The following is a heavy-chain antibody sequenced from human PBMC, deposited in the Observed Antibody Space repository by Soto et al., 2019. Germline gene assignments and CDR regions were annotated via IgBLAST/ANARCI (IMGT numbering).Heavy chain of an antibody. Sequence: QVQLVESGGGVVQPGRSLRLSCAASGFTFSSYGMHWVRQAPGKGLEWVAVISYDGSNKYYADSVKGRFTISRDNSKNTLYLQLNSLRAEDKAVYYCASLLPAAIDGLSLARNGMDVWGQGTTVTVSS. CDR1: GFTFSSYG. J-gene: IGHJ6*02. V-gene: IGHV3-30*03. D-gene: IGHD2-2*01. CDR3: ASLLPAAIDGLSLARNGMDV. CDR2: ISYDGSNK.